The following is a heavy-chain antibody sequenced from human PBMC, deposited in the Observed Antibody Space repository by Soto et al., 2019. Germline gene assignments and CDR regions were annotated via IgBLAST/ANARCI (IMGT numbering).Heavy chain of an antibody. D-gene: IGHD2-15*01. V-gene: IGHV3-33*01. CDR3: ARDDGGTAGMDV. Sequence: GGSLRLSCAASGFTFSSYGMHWVRQAPGKGLEWVSIIWSDGTTKYYADSVKGRFTISRDNSKNTLYLQMNSLRAEDTAVYYCARDDGGTAGMDVWRQGTSVTVSS. J-gene: IGHJ6*02. CDR1: GFTFSSYG. CDR2: IWSDGTTK.